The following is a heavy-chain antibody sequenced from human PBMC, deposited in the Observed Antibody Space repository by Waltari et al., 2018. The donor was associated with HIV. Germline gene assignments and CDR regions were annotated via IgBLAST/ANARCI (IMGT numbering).Heavy chain of an antibody. J-gene: IGHJ4*02. V-gene: IGHV3-48*01. CDR2: ISTSSSTI. CDR3: ARSAGDYDYLRGNFRAFDY. Sequence: EVQLVQSGGGLVQPGGSLRLSCAAYGFTFSFLGMKWVRQTPGKGLEWISYISTSSSTIYYADSVKGRFTISRDNAKNSLYLQMNSLRAEDTAVYYCARSAGDYDYLRGNFRAFDYWGQGTLVTVSS. CDR1: GFTFSFLG. D-gene: IGHD3-16*01.